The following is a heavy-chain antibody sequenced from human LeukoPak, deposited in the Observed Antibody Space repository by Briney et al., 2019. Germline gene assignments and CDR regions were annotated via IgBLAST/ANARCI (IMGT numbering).Heavy chain of an antibody. V-gene: IGHV3-48*03. Sequence: GGSLRLSCAASGFTFSSYEMNWVRRAPGQGLEWLAYIGSSGTTAYYADSVKGRFTISRDNAKNSLFLQMNSLRAEDTAEYYRAREKFYDNSGYDYWGQGTLVTVSS. CDR3: AREKFYDNSGYDY. CDR2: IGSSGTTA. J-gene: IGHJ4*02. CDR1: GFTFSSYE. D-gene: IGHD3-22*01.